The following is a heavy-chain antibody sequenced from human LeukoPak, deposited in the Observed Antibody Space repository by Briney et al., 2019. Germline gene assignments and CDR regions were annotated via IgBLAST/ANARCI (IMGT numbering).Heavy chain of an antibody. V-gene: IGHV4-34*01. Sequence: PSETLSLTCAVYGGSFSGYYWSWIRQPPGKGLEWIGSIYYSGSTYYNPSLKSRVTISVDTSKNQFSLKLSSVTAADTAVYYCASRIYDFWSGYLPGWFDPWGQGTLVTVSS. J-gene: IGHJ5*02. CDR2: IYYSGST. CDR3: ASRIYDFWSGYLPGWFDP. CDR1: GGSFSGYY. D-gene: IGHD3-3*01.